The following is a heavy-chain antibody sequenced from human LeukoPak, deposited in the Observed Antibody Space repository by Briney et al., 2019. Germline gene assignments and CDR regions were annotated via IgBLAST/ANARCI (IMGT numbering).Heavy chain of an antibody. D-gene: IGHD1-26*01. J-gene: IGHJ4*02. CDR1: GFTFGTYS. CDR3: AKDMKPDGLWDADY. Sequence: PGGSLRLSCAASGFTFGTYSMSWVRQAPGKRLEWVSGISGSGGQTFYADSVKGRLTISRDNSNSFLFLHMDSLRAEDTALYYCAKDMKPDGLWDADYWGQGTLVTVSS. CDR2: ISGSGGQT. V-gene: IGHV3-23*01.